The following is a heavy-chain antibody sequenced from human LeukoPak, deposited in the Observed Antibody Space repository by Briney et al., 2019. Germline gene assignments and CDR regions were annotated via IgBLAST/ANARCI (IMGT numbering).Heavy chain of an antibody. CDR2: FTNDGSRH. CDR3: AKGRRTGFVDY. J-gene: IGHJ4*02. Sequence: GGSLRLSCETSIFVFSEYYMHWVRLAPGKGLEWLVVFTNDGSRHYYAESWKGRITLSRDNSKSLLFLQIESLRHDDTGIYYCAKGRRTGFVDYWGQGALVTVSS. D-gene: IGHD1-1*01. CDR1: IFVFSEYY. V-gene: IGHV3-30*18.